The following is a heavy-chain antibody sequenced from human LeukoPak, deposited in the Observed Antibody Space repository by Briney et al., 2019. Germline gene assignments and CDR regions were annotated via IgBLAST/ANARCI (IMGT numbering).Heavy chain of an antibody. V-gene: IGHV1-2*02. D-gene: IGHD6-13*01. CDR3: ARDIAPPGSWWFDS. CDR2: INPNSGGT. CDR1: GYTFTGYY. J-gene: IGHJ5*01. Sequence: ASVKVSCKASGYTFTGYYMHWVRQAPGQGLEWMGWINPNSGGTNYAQKFQGRVTMTRDTSISTAYMQLGSLKSDDTAVYYCARDIAPPGSWWFDSWGQGTLVTVSS.